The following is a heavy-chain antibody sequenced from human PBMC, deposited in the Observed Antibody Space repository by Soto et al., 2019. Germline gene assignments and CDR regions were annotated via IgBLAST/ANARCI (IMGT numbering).Heavy chain of an antibody. CDR1: GFTFSSYG. CDR2: ISYDGSNK. Sequence: QVQLVESGGGVVQPGRSLRLSCAASGFTFSSYGMHWVRQAPGKGLEWVAVISYDGSNKYYADSVKGRFTISRDNSKNTLYLQMNSLRAEDTAVYYCAKERARYSSSWYNYWGQGTLVTVSS. J-gene: IGHJ4*02. CDR3: AKERARYSSSWYNY. V-gene: IGHV3-30*18. D-gene: IGHD6-13*01.